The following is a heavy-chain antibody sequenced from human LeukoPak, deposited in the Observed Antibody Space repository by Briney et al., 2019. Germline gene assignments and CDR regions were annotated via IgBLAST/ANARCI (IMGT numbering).Heavy chain of an antibody. CDR1: GYTFNSYD. J-gene: IGHJ3*02. D-gene: IGHD2-21*01. V-gene: IGHV1-18*01. CDR2: ISAYNGNT. Sequence: ASVKVSCKASGYTFNSYDISWVRQAPGQGLEWMGWISAYNGNTNYAQKLQGRVTMTTDTSTSTAYLELRSLRSDDTAVYYCAIRRREVVIAIHSAFDIWGQGTMVTVSS. CDR3: AIRRREVVIAIHSAFDI.